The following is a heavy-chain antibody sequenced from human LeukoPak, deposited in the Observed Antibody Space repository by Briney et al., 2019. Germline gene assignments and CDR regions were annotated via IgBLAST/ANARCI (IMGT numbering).Heavy chain of an antibody. CDR1: GYSITSAYY. CDR3: AREEYCSSTSCYVY. CDR2: FFLKGST. D-gene: IGHD2-2*01. J-gene: IGHJ4*02. V-gene: IGHV4-38-2*02. Sequence: SETLSLTCTVSGYSITSAYYWGWIRQPPGKGLEWIGSFFLKGSTYYNPSLKSRVTISVDTSKNQFSLTLSSVTAADTAVYYCAREEYCSSTSCYVYWGQGTLVTVSS.